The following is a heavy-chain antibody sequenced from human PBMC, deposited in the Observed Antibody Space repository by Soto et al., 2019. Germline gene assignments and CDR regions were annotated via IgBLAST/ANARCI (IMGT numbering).Heavy chain of an antibody. CDR3: KGPQXGQDDAFDI. CDR1: GFTFSDYY. V-gene: IGHV3-11*01. J-gene: IGHJ3*02. CDR2: ISSSGSTI. Sequence: GSLRLSCAASGFTFSDYYMSWIRQAPGKGLEWVSYISSSGSTIYYADSVKGRFTISRDNAKNSLYLQMNSLRAEDTAVYYCKGPQXGQDDAFDIWGQGTMVTGSS.